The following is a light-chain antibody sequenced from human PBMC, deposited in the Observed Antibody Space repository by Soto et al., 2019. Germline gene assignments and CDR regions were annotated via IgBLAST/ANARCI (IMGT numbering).Light chain of an antibody. CDR1: QSVSSN. J-gene: IGKJ1*01. CDR3: QQYNGWPRT. CDR2: GAF. V-gene: IGKV3-15*01. Sequence: EIVMTQSPATLSVSPGERGTLSCRASQSVSSNLAWYQQKPGQAPRLLIYGAFTRTTGIPARFSGSGSGTEVTLTISSLQSEDFAVYYCQQYNGWPRTFGQGTKVEI.